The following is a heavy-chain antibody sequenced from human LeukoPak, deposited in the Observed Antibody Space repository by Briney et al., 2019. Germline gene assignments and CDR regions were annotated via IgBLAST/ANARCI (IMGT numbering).Heavy chain of an antibody. V-gene: IGHV3-7*01. Sequence: GGSLRLSCAASGFTFSNYWMTWVRQAPGKGLEWVANIKQDGSEKYYVDSVKGRFTISRDNAKNSLYLQMNSLRAEDTAVYYCARELSSNDAFDIWGQGTMVTVSS. CDR3: ARELSSNDAFDI. CDR2: IKQDGSEK. J-gene: IGHJ3*02. CDR1: GFTFSNYW. D-gene: IGHD2/OR15-2a*01.